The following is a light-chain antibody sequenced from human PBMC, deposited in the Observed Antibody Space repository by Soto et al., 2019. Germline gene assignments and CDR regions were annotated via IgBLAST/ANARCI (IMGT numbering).Light chain of an antibody. CDR1: QSLPTKA. CDR3: QTYGDLPLS. V-gene: IGKV3-20*01. J-gene: IGKJ3*01. Sequence: EIVLTQSPGTLSLSPGERVTLSCRAIQSLPTKALAWYQQKPGQTPRLLIYGSSTRDTAIPDRFNGSGSGTDFTLTISRVEPEDFAVYDCQTYGDLPLSFGPGTKVEIK. CDR2: GSS.